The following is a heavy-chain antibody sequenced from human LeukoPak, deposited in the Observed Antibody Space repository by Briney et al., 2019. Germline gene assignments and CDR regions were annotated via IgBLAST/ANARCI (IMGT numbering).Heavy chain of an antibody. J-gene: IGHJ3*02. CDR1: GGSISSGGYY. D-gene: IGHD4-17*01. CDR2: IYYSGST. Sequence: SQTLYLTCTVSGGSISSGGYYWSWIRQPPGKGLEWIGYIYYSGSTNYNPSLKSRVTISVDTSKNQFSLKLSSVTAADTAVYYCAREDYGDYVNAFDIWGQGTMVTVSS. CDR3: AREDYGDYVNAFDI. V-gene: IGHV4-61*08.